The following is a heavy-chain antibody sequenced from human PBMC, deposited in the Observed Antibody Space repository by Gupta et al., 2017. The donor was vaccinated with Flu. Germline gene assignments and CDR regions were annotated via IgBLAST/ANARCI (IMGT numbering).Heavy chain of an antibody. Sequence: QVQLVQSGAEVKKPGASVKVSCKASGYIFSTYYIHWVRRAPGQGLEWMGVIDPKFATTIYAEKFQGRITMTRDTSTGTVYMELSSLRSEDTAVYYCARDIARGGDYWGQGTLVTVSS. CDR2: IDPKFATT. CDR3: ARDIARGGDY. J-gene: IGHJ4*02. D-gene: IGHD3-10*01. V-gene: IGHV1-46*01. CDR1: GYIFSTYY.